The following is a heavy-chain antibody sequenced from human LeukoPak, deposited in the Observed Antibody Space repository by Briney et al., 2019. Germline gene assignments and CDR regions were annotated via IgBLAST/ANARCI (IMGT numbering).Heavy chain of an antibody. D-gene: IGHD3-3*01. Sequence: ASVKVSCKASGYTFTSYGISWVRQAPGQGLEWMGWISAYNGNTNYAQKLQGRVTMTTDTSTSTAYMELRSLRSDDTAVYYCARGTGGPYDFWSGTSSRPFDYWGQGTLVTVSS. V-gene: IGHV1-18*01. CDR2: ISAYNGNT. CDR3: ARGTGGPYDFWSGTSSRPFDY. CDR1: GYTFTSYG. J-gene: IGHJ4*02.